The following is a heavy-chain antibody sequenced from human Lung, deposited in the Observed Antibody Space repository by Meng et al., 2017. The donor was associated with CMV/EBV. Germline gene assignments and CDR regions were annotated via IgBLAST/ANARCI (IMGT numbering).Heavy chain of an antibody. CDR1: GYSISSGYY. D-gene: IGHD3-22*01. Sequence: SETLSLTCTVSGYSISSGYYWGWIRQPPGKGLELWGSIYHSGSTYYTPSLKSRVTISVDTSKNQLPLGQSSVTAADPAVYYCARGIYDAVDYWGQGTLVTGSS. CDR3: ARGIYDAVDY. V-gene: IGHV4-38-2*02. J-gene: IGHJ4*02. CDR2: IYHSGST.